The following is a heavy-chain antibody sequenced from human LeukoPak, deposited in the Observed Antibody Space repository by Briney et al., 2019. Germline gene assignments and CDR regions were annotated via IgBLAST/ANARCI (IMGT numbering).Heavy chain of an antibody. CDR3: ARGEMVTQLWTFDY. D-gene: IGHD5-18*01. Sequence: TGGSLRLSCAASGFTFSSYSMNWVRQAPGKGLEWVSSISSSSSYIYYADSVKGRFTISRDNAKNSLYLQMNSLRAEDTAVYYCARGEMVTQLWTFDYWGQGTLVTVSS. V-gene: IGHV3-21*01. J-gene: IGHJ4*02. CDR1: GFTFSSYS. CDR2: ISSSSSYI.